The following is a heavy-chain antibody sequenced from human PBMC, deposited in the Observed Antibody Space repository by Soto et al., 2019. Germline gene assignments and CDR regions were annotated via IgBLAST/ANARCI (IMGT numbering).Heavy chain of an antibody. J-gene: IGHJ5*02. V-gene: IGHV2-5*01. D-gene: IGHD4-17*01. CDR3: AHRGYGDCPRDNWFDP. CDR1: GFSINTGGVG. CDR2: IYWSEDK. Sequence: QITLKESGPTLVKPTQTLTLTCTLSGFSINTGGVGVGWIRQPPGKALEWLALIYWSEDKRYSPSLKSRLTITKDTSKKQVVLAMTNVDPVDTATYYCAHRGYGDCPRDNWFDPWGQGTLVTVSS.